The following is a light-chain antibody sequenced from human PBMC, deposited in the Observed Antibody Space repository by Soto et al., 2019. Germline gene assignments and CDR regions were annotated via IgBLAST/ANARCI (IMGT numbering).Light chain of an antibody. Sequence: ETGMTQSPATLSVSPGERATFSCRASQSVNSKLAWYPVKPGQAPRVVIYGASTRATGIPARFSGSGSGTEFTLTNSSVQSEDFAVSYCQQYNNWPPITFGQGTRLQI. CDR2: GAS. CDR1: QSVNSK. V-gene: IGKV3D-15*01. J-gene: IGKJ5*01. CDR3: QQYNNWPPIT.